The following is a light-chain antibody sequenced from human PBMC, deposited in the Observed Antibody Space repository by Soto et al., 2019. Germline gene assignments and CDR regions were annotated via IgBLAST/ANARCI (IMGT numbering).Light chain of an antibody. J-gene: IGLJ1*01. CDR2: TNN. V-gene: IGLV1-40*01. Sequence: QSVLTQPPSVSGAPGQRVTISCTGSNSNIGAGYDVHWYLQLPGTAPKLLVYTNNNRPSGVPDRFSGSKSGTSASLAITGLQAEDEADYYCQSYDSRLSAYVFGTGTKLNVL. CDR3: QSYDSRLSAYV. CDR1: NSNIGAGYD.